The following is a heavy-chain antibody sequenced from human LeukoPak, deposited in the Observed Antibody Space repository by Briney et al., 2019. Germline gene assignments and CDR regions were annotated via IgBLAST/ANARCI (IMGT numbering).Heavy chain of an antibody. CDR1: GYTFTGYY. J-gene: IGHJ4*02. CDR2: IDPNSGGT. V-gene: IGHV1-2*02. D-gene: IGHD3-10*01. Sequence: GASVKVSCKASGYTFTGYYMHWVRQAPGQGLEWMGRIDPNSGGTNYAQKFQGRVTMTRDTSISTAYMELSRLRSDDTAVYYCARMILGAVVRGVNFDYWGQGTLVTVSS. CDR3: ARMILGAVVRGVNFDY.